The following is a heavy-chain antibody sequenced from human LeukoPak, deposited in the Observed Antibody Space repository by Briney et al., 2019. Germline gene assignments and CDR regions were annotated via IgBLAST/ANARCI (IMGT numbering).Heavy chain of an antibody. CDR3: ARLADRALDY. CDR1: GFTFSSYS. CDR2: ISSSSSYI. V-gene: IGHV3-21*05. Sequence: PGGSLRLSCAAYGFTFSSYSMNWVRQAPGKGLEWVSYISSSSSYIYYADSVKGRFTISRDNAKNSLYLQMNSLRAEDTAVYYCARLADRALDYWGQGTLVTVSS. J-gene: IGHJ4*02. D-gene: IGHD3-3*02.